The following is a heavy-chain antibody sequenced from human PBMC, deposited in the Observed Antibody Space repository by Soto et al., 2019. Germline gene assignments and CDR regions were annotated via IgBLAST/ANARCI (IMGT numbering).Heavy chain of an antibody. CDR2: ISYDGSNK. D-gene: IGHD1-7*01. Sequence: GGSLRLSCAASGFTFSSYWMHWVRQAPGKGLEWVAVISYDGSNKYYADSVKGRFTISRDNSKNTLYLQMNSLRAEDTAVYYCARDPPSQLELDAFDIWGQGTMVTVSS. CDR3: ARDPPSQLELDAFDI. V-gene: IGHV3-30-3*01. CDR1: GFTFSSYW. J-gene: IGHJ3*02.